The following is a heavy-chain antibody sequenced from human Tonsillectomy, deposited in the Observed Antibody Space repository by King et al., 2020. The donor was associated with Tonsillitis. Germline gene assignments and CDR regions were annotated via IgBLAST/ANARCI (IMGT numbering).Heavy chain of an antibody. Sequence: VQLVESGGGLVQPGRSLRLSCAASGFTFDDYAMHWVRQAPGKGLEWVSGISWNSGSIGYADSVKGRFTISRDNAKNSLYLQMNSLRAEDTALYYCAKEGADSSGYYYNYWGQGTLVTVSS. V-gene: IGHV3-9*01. CDR3: AKEGADSSGYYYNY. CDR2: ISWNSGSI. D-gene: IGHD3-22*01. J-gene: IGHJ4*02. CDR1: GFTFDDYA.